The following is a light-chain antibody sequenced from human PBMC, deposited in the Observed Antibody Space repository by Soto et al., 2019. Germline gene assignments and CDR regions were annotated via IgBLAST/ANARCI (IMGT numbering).Light chain of an antibody. CDR1: QSVSSSY. CDR2: GVS. CDR3: QHYVTSPGMYT. Sequence: EIVLTQSPGTLSLSPGERATLSCRASQSVSSSYLAWYQQKPGQAPRLLIFGVSSRATGIPDRFSGSGSGTDFTLTISRLEPEDFAVYYCQHYVTSPGMYTFGQGTKLEIK. V-gene: IGKV3-20*01. J-gene: IGKJ2*01.